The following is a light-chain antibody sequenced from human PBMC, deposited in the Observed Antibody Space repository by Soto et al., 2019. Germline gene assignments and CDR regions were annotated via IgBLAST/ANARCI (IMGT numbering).Light chain of an antibody. CDR2: EVS. J-gene: IGLJ2*01. CDR3: SSYAGSNNWGV. CDR1: SSDVGGYNY. Sequence: QSALTQPPSASGSPGQSVTISCTGPSSDVGGYNYVSWYQQHPGKAPKLMSYEVSKRPSGVPDRFSGSKSGNTASLTVSGLQDEDESEYYCSSYAGSNNWGVFGGGTKLTVL. V-gene: IGLV2-8*01.